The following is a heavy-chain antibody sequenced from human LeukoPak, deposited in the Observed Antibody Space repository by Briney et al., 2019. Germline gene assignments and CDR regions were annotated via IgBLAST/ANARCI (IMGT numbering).Heavy chain of an antibody. J-gene: IGHJ4*02. CDR2: ISGSGGST. CDR1: GFTFSSYA. D-gene: IGHD3-16*02. V-gene: IGHV3-23*01. Sequence: GGSLRLSCAASGFTFSSYAMSWVRQAQGKGLEWVSAISGSGGSTYYADSVKGRFTISRDNSKNTLYLQMNSLRAEDTAVYYCATSPPYDYIWGSYRSVFDYWGQGTLVTVSS. CDR3: ATSPPYDYIWGSYRSVFDY.